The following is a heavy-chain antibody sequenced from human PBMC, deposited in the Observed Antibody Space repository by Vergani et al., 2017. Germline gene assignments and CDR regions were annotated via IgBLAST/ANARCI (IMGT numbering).Heavy chain of an antibody. CDR2: INPNSGGT. Sequence: QVQLVQSGAEVKKPGASVKVSCKASGYTFTGYYMHWVRQAPGQGLEWMGWINPNSGGTNYAQKFQGRVTMTRDTSISTAYMELSRLRSDDTAMYYCARATHPLKYYYYMDVWGKGTTVTVSS. CDR1: GYTFTGYY. V-gene: IGHV1-2*02. J-gene: IGHJ6*03. CDR3: ARATHPLKYYYYMDV.